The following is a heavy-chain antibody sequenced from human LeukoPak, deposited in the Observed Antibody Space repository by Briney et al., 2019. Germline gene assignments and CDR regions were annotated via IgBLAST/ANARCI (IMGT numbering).Heavy chain of an antibody. V-gene: IGHV3-23*01. CDR2: ISGSGGST. CDR1: GFTFSSYG. D-gene: IGHD3-10*01. Sequence: PGGSLRLSCAASGFTFSSYGMSWVRQAPGKGLEWVSAISGSGGSTYYADSVKGRFTISRDNAKNSLYLQMNSLRAEDTALYYCAKDSGSYYGSGTPFDYWGQGALVTVSS. J-gene: IGHJ4*02. CDR3: AKDSGSYYGSGTPFDY.